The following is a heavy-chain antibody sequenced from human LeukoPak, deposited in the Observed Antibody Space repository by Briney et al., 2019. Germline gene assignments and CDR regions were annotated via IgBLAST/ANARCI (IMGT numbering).Heavy chain of an antibody. V-gene: IGHV4-59*01. CDR1: GGSISSYY. CDR2: IYYSGST. CDR3: ARDDTHCSSTSCLDAFDI. D-gene: IGHD2-2*01. Sequence: SETLSLTCTVSGGSISSYYRSWIRQPPGKGLEWIGYIYYSGSTNYNPSLKSRVTISVDTSKSQFSLKLSSVTAADTAVYYCARDDTHCSSTSCLDAFDIWGQGTMVTVSS. J-gene: IGHJ3*02.